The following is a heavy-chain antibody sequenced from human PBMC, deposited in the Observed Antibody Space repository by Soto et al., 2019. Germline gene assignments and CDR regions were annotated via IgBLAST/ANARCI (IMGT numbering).Heavy chain of an antibody. Sequence: QVQLVQSGAEVKKPGSSVKVSCKASGGTFSSYAISWVRQAPGQGLEWVGGIIPIFGTANYAQKFQGRVTITADESTTTAYMELSSLTSEDTAVYYCASVGYYDFWSGNNWFDPWGQGTLVTVSS. CDR2: IIPIFGTA. V-gene: IGHV1-69*01. J-gene: IGHJ5*02. CDR3: ASVGYYDFWSGNNWFDP. D-gene: IGHD3-3*01. CDR1: GGTFSSYA.